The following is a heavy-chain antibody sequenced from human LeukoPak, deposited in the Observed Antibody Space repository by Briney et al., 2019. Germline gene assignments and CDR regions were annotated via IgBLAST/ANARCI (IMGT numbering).Heavy chain of an antibody. CDR2: IYTSADI. CDR3: ARSPFVGGVGATSWYFDL. CDR1: GASITSYY. D-gene: IGHD1-26*01. J-gene: IGHJ2*01. Sequence: SETLSLTCTVSGASITSYYWTWIRQPPGKELEWIGNIYTSADINFNPSLKSRVTISLDASKRQFSLELNSVSAADTAIYYCARSPFVGGVGATSWYFDLWGRGALVTVSS. V-gene: IGHV4-4*09.